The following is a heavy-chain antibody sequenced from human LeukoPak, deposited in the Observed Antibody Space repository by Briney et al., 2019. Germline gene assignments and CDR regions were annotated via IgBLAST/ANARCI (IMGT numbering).Heavy chain of an antibody. J-gene: IGHJ3*02. CDR2: IYYSGTT. Sequence: SETLSLTCTVSGGSISSGTYYWGWVRQPPGKGLEWIGTIYYSGTTYYNPSLKSRVTISIDTSKNHFSLKLSSVTAADTAIYYCAKVPYDYDTSAYYYPAWALAAFDIWGQGTMVTVSS. V-gene: IGHV4-39*07. D-gene: IGHD3-22*01. CDR1: GGSISSGTYY. CDR3: AKVPYDYDTSAYYYPAWALAAFDI.